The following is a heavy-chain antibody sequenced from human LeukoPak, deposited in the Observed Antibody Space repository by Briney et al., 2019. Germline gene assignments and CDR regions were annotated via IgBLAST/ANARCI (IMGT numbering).Heavy chain of an antibody. CDR2: INHSGST. D-gene: IGHD3-16*01. CDR1: GGSFSGYY. J-gene: IGHJ4*02. Sequence: SETLSLTCAVYGGSFSGYYWSWIRQPPGKGLEWIGEINHSGSTNYNTSLKSRVTISVDTSKNQFSLKLSSVTAADTAVYYCARYYDYVWGSIRPPGLDYWGQGTLVTVSS. CDR3: ARYYDYVWGSIRPPGLDY. V-gene: IGHV4-34*01.